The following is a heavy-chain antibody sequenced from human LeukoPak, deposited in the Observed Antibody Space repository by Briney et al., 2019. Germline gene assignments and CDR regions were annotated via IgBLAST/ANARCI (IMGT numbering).Heavy chain of an antibody. CDR2: INTNTGNP. CDR1: GYTFTSYA. V-gene: IGHV7-4-1*02. CDR3: AREVRSVEQRAHDY. J-gene: IGHJ4*02. D-gene: IGHD6-25*01. Sequence: ASVKVSCKASGYTFTSYAMNWVRQAPGQGLEWMGWINTNTGNPTYAQGFTGRFVLSLDTSVSTAYLQISSLKAEDTAVYYCAREVRSVEQRAHDYWGQGTLVTVSS.